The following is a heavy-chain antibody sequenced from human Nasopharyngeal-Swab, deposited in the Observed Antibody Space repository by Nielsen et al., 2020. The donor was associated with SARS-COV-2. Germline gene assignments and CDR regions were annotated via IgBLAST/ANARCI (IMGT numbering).Heavy chain of an antibody. CDR2: TTGNGDPT. D-gene: IGHD6-13*01. Sequence: GGSLRLSCAVSGFTFSSYSISWLRQAPGKGREWVSTTTGNGDPTYYADSVKGRFTISRDNSENTVYLQMNSLRAEDTALYHCARPLSRDSTWTTEANWFDPWGQGTLVTVSS. J-gene: IGHJ5*02. CDR3: ARPLSRDSTWTTEANWFDP. V-gene: IGHV3-23*01. CDR1: GFTFSSYS.